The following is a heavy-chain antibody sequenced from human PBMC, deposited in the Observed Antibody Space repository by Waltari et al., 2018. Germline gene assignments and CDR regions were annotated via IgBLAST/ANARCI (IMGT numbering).Heavy chain of an antibody. CDR1: GGSFSGYS. Sequence: QVQLQQWGAGLLKPSETLSLTCAVYGGSFSGYSWSWIRQPPGKGLEWIGEINHSGSTNYNPSLKSRVTISVDTSKNQFSLKLSSVTAADTAVYYCARGNSIAAAPLNWFDPWGQGTLVTVSS. J-gene: IGHJ5*02. V-gene: IGHV4-34*01. CDR2: INHSGST. D-gene: IGHD6-13*01. CDR3: ARGNSIAAAPLNWFDP.